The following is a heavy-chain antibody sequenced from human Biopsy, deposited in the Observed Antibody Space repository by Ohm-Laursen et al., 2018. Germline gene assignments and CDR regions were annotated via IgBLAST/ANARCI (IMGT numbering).Heavy chain of an antibody. CDR2: ISHTGST. CDR3: VRGGSGSFPFDY. D-gene: IGHD3-10*01. CDR1: NVSFSSFY. J-gene: IGHJ4*02. V-gene: IGHV4-34*01. Sequence: SETLSLTCAVYNVSFSSFYWSWIRQPPGKGLEWIGEISHTGSTNYNPPLKSRVFMSVDTPKNQFSLRLTSVTAADTAVYYCVRGGSGSFPFDYWGPGTLVTVSS.